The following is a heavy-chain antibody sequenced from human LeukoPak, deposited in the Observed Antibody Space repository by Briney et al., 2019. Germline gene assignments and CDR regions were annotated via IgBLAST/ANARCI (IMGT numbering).Heavy chain of an antibody. CDR3: ARVHYDRSSIDY. Sequence: SQTLSLTCTVPGGSISSGDYYWSWIRQPPGKGLEWIGYIYYSGSTYYNPSLKSRVTISVDTSKNQFSLKLSSVTAADTAVYYCARVHYDRSSIDYWGQGTLVTVSS. V-gene: IGHV4-30-4*01. D-gene: IGHD3-22*01. CDR1: GGSISSGDYY. CDR2: IYYSGST. J-gene: IGHJ4*02.